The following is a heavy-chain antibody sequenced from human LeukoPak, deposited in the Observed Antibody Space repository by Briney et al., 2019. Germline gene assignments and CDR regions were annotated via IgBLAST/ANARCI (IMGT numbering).Heavy chain of an antibody. CDR3: ARVVVPAAIIDY. D-gene: IGHD2-2*02. CDR2: IYYSGST. CDR1: GGSISSGDYS. J-gene: IGHJ4*02. V-gene: IGHV4-30-4*01. Sequence: PSETLSLTCTVSGGSISSGDYSWSWIRQPPGKGLEWIGYIYYSGSTYYNPSPKSRVTISVDTSKNQFSLKLSSVTAADTAVYYCARVVVPAAIIDYWGQGTLVTVSS.